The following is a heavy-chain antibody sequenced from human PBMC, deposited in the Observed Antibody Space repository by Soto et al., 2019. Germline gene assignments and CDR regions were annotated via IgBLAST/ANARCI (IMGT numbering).Heavy chain of an antibody. J-gene: IGHJ5*02. Sequence: GESLKISCKGSGYSFTSYWIGWVRQMPGKGLEWMGIIYPGDSDTRYSPSFQGQVTISADKSIRTAYLQWSSLKASDTAMYYCARHIVVVPLSYYWFDPWGQGTRVTVYS. V-gene: IGHV5-51*01. CDR3: ARHIVVVPLSYYWFDP. CDR1: GYSFTSYW. CDR2: IYPGDSDT. D-gene: IGHD2-2*01.